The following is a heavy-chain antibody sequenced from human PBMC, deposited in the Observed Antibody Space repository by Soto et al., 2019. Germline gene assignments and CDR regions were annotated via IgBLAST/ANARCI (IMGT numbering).Heavy chain of an antibody. J-gene: IGHJ6*02. CDR2: IYYSGST. CDR3: ARRGIAAAGTGGMDV. CDR1: GGSISSSSYY. D-gene: IGHD6-13*01. V-gene: IGHV4-39*01. Sequence: LSLTCTVSGGSISSSSYYWGWIRQPPGKGLEWIGSIYYSGSTYYNPSLKSRVTISVDTSKNQFSLKLSSVTAADTAVYYCARRGIAAAGTGGMDVWGQGTTVTVSS.